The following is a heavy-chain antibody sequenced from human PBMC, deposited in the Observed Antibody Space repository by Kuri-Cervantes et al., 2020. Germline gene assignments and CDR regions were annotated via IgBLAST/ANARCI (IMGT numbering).Heavy chain of an antibody. V-gene: IGHV3-7*01. Sequence: GGSLRLSCAASGFTFSSYWMSWVRQAPGKGLEWVANIKQDGSEKYYVDSVKGRFTISRDNAKNSLYLQMNSLRAEDTAVYYCARGLGDYDFWSGYLQNYYYYMDVWGKGTTVTVSS. CDR1: GFTFSSYW. J-gene: IGHJ6*03. CDR3: ARGLGDYDFWSGYLQNYYYYMDV. D-gene: IGHD3-3*01. CDR2: IKQDGSEK.